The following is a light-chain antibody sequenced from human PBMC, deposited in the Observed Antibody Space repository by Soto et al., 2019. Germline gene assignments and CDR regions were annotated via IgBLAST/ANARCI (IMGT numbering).Light chain of an antibody. CDR1: QNVLYRSSNKSY. J-gene: IGKJ2*01. CDR3: QQYYNTPYT. Sequence: DIVMTQAQDFLAVSLGERATITCKSSQNVLYRSSNKSYLAWYQQRPGQPPRLLLYWASTRESGVPDRFIGSGSETDLTLTISSLQAGDEAIYHCQQYYNTPYTFGQGTNLEIK. CDR2: WAS. V-gene: IGKV4-1*01.